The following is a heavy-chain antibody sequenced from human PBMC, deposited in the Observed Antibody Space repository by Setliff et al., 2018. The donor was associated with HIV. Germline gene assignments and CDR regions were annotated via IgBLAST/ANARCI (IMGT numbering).Heavy chain of an antibody. Sequence: SETLSLTCTVADGSISTGSYYWSWVRQPAGGGLEWIGRIYTSGSTNYNPSLKSRVTMSVDTSKNQFSLNLTSVTAADTAVYYCARGRFVGFDYWGQGTLVTVSS. V-gene: IGHV4-61*02. D-gene: IGHD3-16*02. CDR1: DGSISTGSYY. J-gene: IGHJ4*02. CDR2: IYTSGST. CDR3: ARGRFVGFDY.